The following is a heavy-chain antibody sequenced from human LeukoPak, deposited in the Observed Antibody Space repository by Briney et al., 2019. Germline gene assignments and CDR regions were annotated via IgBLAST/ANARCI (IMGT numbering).Heavy chain of an antibody. D-gene: IGHD6-13*01. Sequence: GGSLRLSCAASGFTFSDYYMSWIRQAPGKGLEWVSYISSSSSYTNYANSVKGRFTISRDNAKNSLYLQMNSLRAEDTAVYYCARDRRRAAAGYYGMDVWGQGTTVTVSS. CDR3: ARDRRRAAAGYYGMDV. J-gene: IGHJ6*02. CDR2: ISSSSSYT. V-gene: IGHV3-11*05. CDR1: GFTFSDYY.